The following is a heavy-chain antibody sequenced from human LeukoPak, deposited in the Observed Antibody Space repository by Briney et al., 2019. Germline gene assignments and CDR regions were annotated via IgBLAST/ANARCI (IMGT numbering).Heavy chain of an antibody. CDR1: GFTFDDYA. D-gene: IGHD3-22*01. V-gene: IGHV3-9*01. Sequence: GGSLRLSCAASGFTFDDYAMHWVRQAPGKGLEWVSGISWNSGSIGYADSVKGRLTISRDNSKNTLYLQMNSLRAEDTAVYYCARQAPFYYDSSGDPGAFDIWGQGTMVTVSS. CDR2: ISWNSGSI. J-gene: IGHJ3*02. CDR3: ARQAPFYYDSSGDPGAFDI.